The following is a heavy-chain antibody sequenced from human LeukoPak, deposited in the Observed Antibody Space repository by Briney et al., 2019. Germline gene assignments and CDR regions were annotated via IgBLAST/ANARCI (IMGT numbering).Heavy chain of an antibody. CDR2: ISGYNGNT. Sequence: ASVKVSCKASGYAFTSYGISWVRQAPGQGLEWMGWISGYNGNTNYAQKFQDRVTMTTDTSTSTAYMELRSLRSDDTAVYYCARETYYASGRLYNRIDYWGQGTLVTVSS. CDR3: ARETYYASGRLYNRIDY. D-gene: IGHD3-10*01. CDR1: GYAFTSYG. J-gene: IGHJ4*02. V-gene: IGHV1-18*01.